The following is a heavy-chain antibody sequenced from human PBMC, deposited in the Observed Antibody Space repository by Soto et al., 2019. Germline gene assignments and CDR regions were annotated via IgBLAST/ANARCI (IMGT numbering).Heavy chain of an antibody. D-gene: IGHD2-8*01. CDR1: GFTFSNYA. J-gene: IGHJ5*02. CDR3: AKEGTNSPYNWFDP. CDR2: LSDGGGST. V-gene: IGHV3-23*01. Sequence: GGSLRLSCAASGFTFSNYAMSWVRQAPGKGLEWVSGLSDGGGSTFYAGSVKGRFTISRDNAKNTLYLQMSSLRAEDTAVYYCAKEGTNSPYNWFDPWGQGTLVTVSS.